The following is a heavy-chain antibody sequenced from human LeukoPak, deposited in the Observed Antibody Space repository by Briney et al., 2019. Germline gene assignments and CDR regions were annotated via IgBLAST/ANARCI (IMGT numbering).Heavy chain of an antibody. CDR3: ARATSYDYVWGSSRPYYFDY. CDR1: GGSISSYY. Sequence: SETLSLTCTISGGSISSYYWSWIRQPAGKGLEWIGRVYTSGSTNYNPSLKSRVTMSVDTSKNQFSLKLSSVTAADTAVYYCARATSYDYVWGSSRPYYFDYWGQGTLVTVSS. CDR2: VYTSGST. J-gene: IGHJ4*02. D-gene: IGHD3-16*01. V-gene: IGHV4-4*07.